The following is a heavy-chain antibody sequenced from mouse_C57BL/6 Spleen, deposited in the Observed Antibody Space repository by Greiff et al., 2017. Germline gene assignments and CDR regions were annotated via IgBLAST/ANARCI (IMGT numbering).Heavy chain of an antibody. CDR1: GYTFTSYW. CDR3: ARYGIRRYFDY. D-gene: IGHD1-1*01. CDR2: IDPSDSYT. J-gene: IGHJ2*01. V-gene: IGHV1-69*01. Sequence: QVQLQQPGAELVMPGASVKLSCKASGYTFTSYWMHWVKQRPGQGLAWIGEIDPSDSYTNYNQKFKGKSTFTVDKSSSTAYMQLSSLTSEDSAVYYCARYGIRRYFDYWGQVTTLTVSS.